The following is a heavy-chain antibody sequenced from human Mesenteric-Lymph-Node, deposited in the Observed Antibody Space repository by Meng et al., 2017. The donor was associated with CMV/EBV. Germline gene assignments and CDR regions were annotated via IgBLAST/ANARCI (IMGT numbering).Heavy chain of an antibody. Sequence: SVKVSCKASGDTFSSYTISWVRQAPGQGLEWMGRIIPVLDAPNYAPKFQGRVTITADKSSNTAYMELSGLRSEDTAVYYCARDYYIVVVPALAYGMDVWGQGTTVTVSS. CDR3: ARDYYIVVVPALAYGMDV. J-gene: IGHJ6*02. CDR1: GDTFSSYT. CDR2: IIPVLDAP. V-gene: IGHV1-69*08. D-gene: IGHD2-2*01.